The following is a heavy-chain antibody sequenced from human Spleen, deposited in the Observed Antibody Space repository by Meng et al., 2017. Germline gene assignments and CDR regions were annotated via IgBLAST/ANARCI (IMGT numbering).Heavy chain of an antibody. CDR2: LGAHDGDT. J-gene: IGHJ4*02. Sequence: VQPVRAGPEVKKPGASVNVSCKASDYTFTGYGVSWVRQAPGQGLEWMAWLGAHDGDTSHAPKFQGRVTVSADRPTATAYMELRSLRSDDTAVYYCARGTPGRSYSDYWGQGTLVTVSS. CDR3: ARGTPGRSYSDY. V-gene: IGHV1-18*01. D-gene: IGHD3-10*01. CDR1: DYTFTGYG.